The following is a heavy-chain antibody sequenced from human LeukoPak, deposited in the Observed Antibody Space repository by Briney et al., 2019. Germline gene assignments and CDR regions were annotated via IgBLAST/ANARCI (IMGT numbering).Heavy chain of an antibody. CDR2: IYSGGST. Sequence: GGSLRLSCAASGFTFSSYEMNWVRQAPGKGLEWVSVIYSGGSTYYADSVKGRFTISRDNSKNTLYLQMNSLRAEDTAVYYCARALTGYSSSGSWFDLWGQGTLVTVPS. D-gene: IGHD6-13*01. CDR1: GFTFSSYE. V-gene: IGHV3-66*01. J-gene: IGHJ5*02. CDR3: ARALTGYSSSGSWFDL.